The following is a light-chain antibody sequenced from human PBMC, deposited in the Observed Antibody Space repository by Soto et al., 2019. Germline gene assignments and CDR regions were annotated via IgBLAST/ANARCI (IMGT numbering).Light chain of an antibody. CDR3: QQRYSTPST. CDR1: QGIRTY. J-gene: IGKJ1*01. V-gene: IGKV1-39*01. Sequence: IPLTQSPSSLSSAVGDRVTTTWRASQGIRTYLAWYQQKPGKAPKLLINAAASGQSGVPSRFCGSGSGRDGTRTISSLQPEDCSAYYCQQRYSTPSTFGQGTKV. CDR2: AAA.